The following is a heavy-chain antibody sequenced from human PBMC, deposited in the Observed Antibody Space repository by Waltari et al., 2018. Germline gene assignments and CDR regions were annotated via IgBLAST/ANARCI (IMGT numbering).Heavy chain of an antibody. V-gene: IGHV3-30-3*02. CDR2: ISYVGSNK. Sequence: VQLVESGGGVGQPGRSLRLSCAASGFTISSYAMHWVRQAPGKGLEWCAVISYVGSNKYYADSGKGRFTISRDNSKTTLYLQINSLRSEDTAVYYCAKCPSGSALLLDYWGQGTLVTVSS. D-gene: IGHD5-12*01. CDR3: AKCPSGSALLLDY. CDR1: GFTISSYA. J-gene: IGHJ4*02.